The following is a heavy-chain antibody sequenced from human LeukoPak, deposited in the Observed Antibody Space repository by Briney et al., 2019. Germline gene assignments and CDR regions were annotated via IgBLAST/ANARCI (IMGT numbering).Heavy chain of an antibody. CDR3: TCDLDRSDGL. CDR1: GFTFSIYW. D-gene: IGHD2-8*01. J-gene: IGHJ3*01. CDR2: INIDGSGT. Sequence: GGSLRLSCAASGFTFSIYWMHWVRQAPGKGLVWVSRINIDGSGTSYADSVKGRVTISRDNGKNTLYLQMNSLRAEDTAVYYCTCDLDRSDGLWGQGTMVTVSS. V-gene: IGHV3-74*01.